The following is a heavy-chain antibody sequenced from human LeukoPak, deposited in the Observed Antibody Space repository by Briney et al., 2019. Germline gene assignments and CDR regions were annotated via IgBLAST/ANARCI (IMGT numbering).Heavy chain of an antibody. J-gene: IGHJ4*02. CDR2: IYYSGNT. CDR3: ARQTGSGLFILP. CDR1: GVSISSSNSY. V-gene: IGHV4-39*01. Sequence: PSETLSLTCTVSGVSISSSNSYWGWIRQPPGKGLEWIGSIYYSGNTYYNASLKSQVSISIDTSKNQFSLRLTSVTAADTAVYYCARQTGSGLFILPGGQGTLITVSS. D-gene: IGHD3/OR15-3a*01.